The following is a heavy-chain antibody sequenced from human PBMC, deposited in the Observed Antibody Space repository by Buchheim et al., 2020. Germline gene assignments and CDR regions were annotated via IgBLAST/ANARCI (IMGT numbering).Heavy chain of an antibody. CDR2: INTDGSTR. D-gene: IGHD2-15*01. Sequence: EVHLVESGGDLVQPGGSLRLSCGASGFTFSTYWMQWVRHIPGKGLERVSYINTDGSTRGYADSVKGRFAISRDNATHILYLHMTSLRVEDTATYYCVRDRGWTAFDYWGQGAL. V-gene: IGHV3-74*01. J-gene: IGHJ4*03. CDR1: GFTFSTYW. CDR3: VRDRGWTAFDY.